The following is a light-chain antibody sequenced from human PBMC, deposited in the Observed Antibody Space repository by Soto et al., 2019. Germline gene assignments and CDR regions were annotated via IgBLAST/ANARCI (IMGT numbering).Light chain of an antibody. CDR3: QSYDSSRSCYV. J-gene: IGLJ1*01. CDR1: SSNIGAGYD. Sequence: QPVLTQPPSVSGAPGQRVTISCTGSSSNIGAGYDVHWYQQLPGTAPKLLIYGNSNRPSGVPDRFSGSKSGTSASLAITWRQADEDDDDYCQSYDSSRSCYVFGTGTKLTVL. V-gene: IGLV1-40*01. CDR2: GNS.